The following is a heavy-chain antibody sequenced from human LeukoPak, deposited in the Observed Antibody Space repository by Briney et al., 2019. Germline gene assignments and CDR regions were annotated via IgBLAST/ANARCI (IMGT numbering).Heavy chain of an antibody. CDR3: ARIYCSSTSCNGEGFDN. J-gene: IGHJ5*02. V-gene: IGHV4-39*01. CDR1: GGSISSSSYY. D-gene: IGHD2-2*01. Sequence: SETLSLTCTVSGGSISSSSYYWGWIRQPPGKGLEWIGSIYYSGSTYYNPSLKSRVTISVDTSKKQFSLKLSSVTAAETAVYYCARIYCSSTSCNGEGFDNWGQGTLVTVSS. CDR2: IYYSGST.